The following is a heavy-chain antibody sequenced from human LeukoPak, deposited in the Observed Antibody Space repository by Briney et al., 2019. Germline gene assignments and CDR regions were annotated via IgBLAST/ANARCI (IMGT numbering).Heavy chain of an antibody. CDR1: GGSISSYY. V-gene: IGHV4-39*07. CDR3: ARYHSGYDDY. J-gene: IGHJ4*02. D-gene: IGHD5-12*01. Sequence: SETLSLTCTVSGGSISSYYWGWIRQPPGKGLEWIGSIYYSGSTYYNPSVKSRVTISVDTSKNQFSLKVSSVTAADTAVYYCARYHSGYDDYWGQGTLSPSPQ. CDR2: IYYSGST.